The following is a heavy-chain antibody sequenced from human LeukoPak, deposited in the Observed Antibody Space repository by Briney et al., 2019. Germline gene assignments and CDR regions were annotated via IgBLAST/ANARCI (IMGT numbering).Heavy chain of an antibody. J-gene: IGHJ4*02. D-gene: IGHD3-10*01. CDR1: GFTFSTYG. CDR2: ISSDGSYK. V-gene: IGHV3-30*03. CDR3: ARRGSTMVRGVIMGPDY. Sequence: GRSLRPSCAASGFTFSTYGLHWVRQAPGKGLEWVAVISSDGSYKYYADSVKGRFTISRDNSKNTLYLQMNSLGVEDTAVYYCARRGSTMVRGVIMGPDYWGQGTLVTVSS.